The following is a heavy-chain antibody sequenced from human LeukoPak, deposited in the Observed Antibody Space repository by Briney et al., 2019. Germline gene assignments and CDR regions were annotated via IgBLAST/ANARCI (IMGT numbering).Heavy chain of an antibody. D-gene: IGHD3-22*01. CDR2: IIPIFGTA. CDR1: GGTFSSYA. CDR3: ASSVMIGRLNWFDP. Sequence: GSSVKVSCKASGGTFSSYAISWVRQAPGQGLEWMGGIIPIFGTANYAQKFQGRVTITADESTSTAYMELSSLRSEDTAVYYCASSVMIGRLNWFDPWGQGTLVTVSS. V-gene: IGHV1-69*01. J-gene: IGHJ5*02.